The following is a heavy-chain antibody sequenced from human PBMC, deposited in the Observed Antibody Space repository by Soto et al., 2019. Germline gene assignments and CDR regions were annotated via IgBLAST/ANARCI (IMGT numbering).Heavy chain of an antibody. D-gene: IGHD3-22*01. CDR3: ERTPYYYDSSGYYRPFDY. Sequence: PSETLSLTCAVYGGSFSGYYWSWIRQPPGKGLEWIGEINHSGSTNYNPSLKSRVTISVDTSKNQFSLKLSSVTAADTAVYYCERTPYYYDSSGYYRPFDYWGQGTLVTVSS. CDR2: INHSGST. CDR1: GGSFSGYY. J-gene: IGHJ4*02. V-gene: IGHV4-34*01.